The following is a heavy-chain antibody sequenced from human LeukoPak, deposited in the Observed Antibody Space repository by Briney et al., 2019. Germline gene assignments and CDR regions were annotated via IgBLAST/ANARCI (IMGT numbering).Heavy chain of an antibody. D-gene: IGHD5-24*01. CDR1: GFTFSSYA. Sequence: GSLRLSCAASGFTFSSYAMSWVRQAPGKGLEWIGEINHSGSTNYNPSLKSRVTISVDTSKNQFSLKLSSVTAADTAVYYCARAAMGRPSYYFDYWGQGTLVTVSS. J-gene: IGHJ4*02. CDR3: ARAAMGRPSYYFDY. CDR2: INHSGST. V-gene: IGHV4-34*01.